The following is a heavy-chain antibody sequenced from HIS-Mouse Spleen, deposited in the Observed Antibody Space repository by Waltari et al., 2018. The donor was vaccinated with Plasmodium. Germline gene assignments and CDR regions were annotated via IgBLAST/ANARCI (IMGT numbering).Heavy chain of an antibody. CDR3: ARVLGYKAAAGTFVEYFQH. D-gene: IGHD6-13*01. CDR1: GYTFTGYY. J-gene: IGHJ1*01. Sequence: QVQLVQSGAEVKKPGASVKVSCKASGYTFTGYYMHWVRQAPGPGLEWMGWINPKSGGTNDAQKFQGRVTTTRDTAISTAYMELSRLRSDDTAVYYCARVLGYKAAAGTFVEYFQHWGQGTLVTVSS. CDR2: INPKSGGT. V-gene: IGHV1-2*02.